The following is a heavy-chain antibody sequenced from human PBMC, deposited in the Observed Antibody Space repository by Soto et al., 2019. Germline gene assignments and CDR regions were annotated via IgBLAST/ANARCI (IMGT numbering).Heavy chain of an antibody. Sequence: QVQLVQSGAEVKKPGASVKVSCKASGYTFSNYGIKWVRQAPGQGLEWMGWISGYIHNTKYAQKVQGRVTMTTDTSTSTAYMELRSLRSDDTAVYYCARGKVGGDSKYWGQGTLVTVSS. J-gene: IGHJ4*02. CDR3: ARGKVGGDSKY. CDR1: GYTFSNYG. D-gene: IGHD2-21*02. V-gene: IGHV1-18*01. CDR2: ISGYIHNT.